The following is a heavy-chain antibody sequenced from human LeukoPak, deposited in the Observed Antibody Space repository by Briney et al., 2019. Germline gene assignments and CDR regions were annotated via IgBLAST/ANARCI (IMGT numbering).Heavy chain of an antibody. Sequence: SGTLSLTCSVSGDSTTSYYWGWIRQSPGKEPEWLGYVYKIRLFDYNSSLRGRITMSVDRSKTQFSLRLRSVTAADTAIYYCARGKYYYDDSASVNRASRTAFDIWAQGTMVIVSS. J-gene: IGHJ3*02. CDR2: VYKIRLF. CDR1: GDSTTSYY. D-gene: IGHD3-22*01. CDR3: ARGKYYYDDSASVNRASRTAFDI. V-gene: IGHV4-59*01.